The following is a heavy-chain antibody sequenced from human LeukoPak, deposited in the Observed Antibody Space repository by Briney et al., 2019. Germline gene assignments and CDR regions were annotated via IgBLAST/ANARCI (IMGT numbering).Heavy chain of an antibody. CDR2: VWYDGSNK. V-gene: IGHV3-33*01. CDR3: ARDVGALDL. J-gene: IGHJ3*01. D-gene: IGHD1-26*01. Sequence: GGSLRLSCAASGFTFSNYGMHWVRQAPGKGLEWVAVVWYDGSNKYYAASVKGRFTISRDNSKNTLYLQMNSLRADDTAVYYCARDVGALDLWGQGTMVTVSS. CDR1: GFTFSNYG.